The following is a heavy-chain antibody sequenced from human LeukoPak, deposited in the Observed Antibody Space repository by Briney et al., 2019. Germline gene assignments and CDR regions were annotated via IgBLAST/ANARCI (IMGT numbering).Heavy chain of an antibody. CDR2: IIPILGIA. Sequence: SVKVSCKASGGTFSSYAISWVRQAPGQGLEWMGRIIPILGIANYAQKFQGRVTITADKSTSTAYMELSSLRSEDTAVYYCARVAGYCGSTSCYYMDVWGQGTTVTVSS. CDR1: GGTFSSYA. V-gene: IGHV1-69*04. D-gene: IGHD2-2*03. CDR3: ARVAGYCGSTSCYYMDV. J-gene: IGHJ6*02.